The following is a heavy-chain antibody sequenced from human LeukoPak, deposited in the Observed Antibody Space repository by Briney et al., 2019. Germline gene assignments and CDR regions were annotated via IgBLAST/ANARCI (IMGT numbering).Heavy chain of an antibody. CDR3: ASSGYSSGWWGDY. D-gene: IGHD6-19*01. J-gene: IGHJ4*02. V-gene: IGHV1-2*02. CDR2: MNPNSGNT. CDR1: GYTFTGYY. Sequence: ASVKVSCKASGYTFTGYYMHWVRQATGQGLEWMGWMNPNSGNTGYAQKFQGRVTMTRDTSISTAYMELSRLRSDDTAVYYCASSGYSSGWWGDYWGQGTLVTVSS.